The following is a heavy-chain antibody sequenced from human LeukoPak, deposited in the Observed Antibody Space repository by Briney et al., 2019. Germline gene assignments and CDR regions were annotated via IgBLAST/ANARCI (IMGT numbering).Heavy chain of an antibody. Sequence: PGGSLRLSCAASGFTFSSYSMNWVRQAPGKGLEWVSSISSSSSYIYYADSVKGRFTISRDNAKNSLYLQMNSLRAEDTAVYYCARDWYGSGSPYYFDYWGQGTLVTVSS. J-gene: IGHJ4*02. CDR3: ARDWYGSGSPYYFDY. CDR2: ISSSSSYI. V-gene: IGHV3-21*01. D-gene: IGHD3-10*01. CDR1: GFTFSSYS.